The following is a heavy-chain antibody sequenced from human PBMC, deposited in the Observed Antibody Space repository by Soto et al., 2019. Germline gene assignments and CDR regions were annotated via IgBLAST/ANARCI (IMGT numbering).Heavy chain of an antibody. CDR3: VKDHGTAMVRGGLDY. Sequence: SETLSLTCTVSGGSISSSSYYWGWIRQPPGKGLEWIGNIYYSGSTYYNPSLKSRVTISVDTSKNTLYLQMSSLRPEDTAVYYCVKDHGTAMVRGGLDYWGQGTLVTVSS. CDR2: IYYSGST. J-gene: IGHJ4*02. CDR1: GGSISSSSYY. V-gene: IGHV4-39*07. D-gene: IGHD3-10*01.